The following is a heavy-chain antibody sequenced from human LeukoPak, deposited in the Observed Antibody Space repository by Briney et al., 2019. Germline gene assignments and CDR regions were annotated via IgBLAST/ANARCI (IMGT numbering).Heavy chain of an antibody. V-gene: IGHV4-59*08. J-gene: IGHJ4*02. CDR3: ARLERSDYFDY. Sequence: SETLSLTCTVSGGSISSYYWSWIRQPPGKGLEWIGYIYYSGSTNYNPSLKSRVTISVDTSKNQFSLKLSSVTAAGTAVYYCARLERSDYFDYWGQGTLVTVSS. CDR1: GGSISSYY. D-gene: IGHD1-1*01. CDR2: IYYSGST.